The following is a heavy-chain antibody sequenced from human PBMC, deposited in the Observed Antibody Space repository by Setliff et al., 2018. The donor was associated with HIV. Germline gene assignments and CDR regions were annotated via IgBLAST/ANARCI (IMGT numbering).Heavy chain of an antibody. D-gene: IGHD3-10*01. Sequence: SVKVSCKASGGTFSNYAISWVRQAPGQGLEWMGGIIPIFGSTKYAQKFQDRVIITADESTHTSDMELSSLRSEDTAVYYCARDDHYYDSGSFYSDWYFNLWGRGTLVTVSS. J-gene: IGHJ2*01. CDR1: GGTFSNYA. CDR2: IIPIFGST. V-gene: IGHV1-69*13. CDR3: ARDDHYYDSGSFYSDWYFNL.